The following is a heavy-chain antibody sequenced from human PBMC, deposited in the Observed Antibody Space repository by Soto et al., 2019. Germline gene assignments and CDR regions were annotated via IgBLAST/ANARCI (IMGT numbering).Heavy chain of an antibody. CDR1: GFSFSTYA. CDR2: ISGNGDST. V-gene: IGHV3-23*01. CDR3: AKGLKYDDYAKYDY. J-gene: IGHJ4*02. Sequence: GGSLRLSCAASGFSFSTYAMTWVRQAPGKGLEWVSGISGNGDSTYYADSVRGRFTVSRDYSKNTLYLQMNGLRAEDTALYYCAKGLKYDDYAKYDYWGQGTLVTVSS. D-gene: IGHD4-17*01.